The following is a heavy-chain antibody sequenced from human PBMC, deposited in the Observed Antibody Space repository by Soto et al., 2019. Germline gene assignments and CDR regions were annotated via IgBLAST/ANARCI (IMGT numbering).Heavy chain of an antibody. D-gene: IGHD2-15*01. CDR3: ARGNLSFDFDS. CDR1: GFNFGFFG. CDR2: ISGDGINT. V-gene: IGHV3-30*03. J-gene: IGHJ4*02. Sequence: QIHRVESGGDVVQPGTSLRLSCAASGFNFGFFGTHWVRQAPGKGLEWVAFISGDGINTQYADSVRGRFTLSRDYSRKTMYLQMDSLRDEDTALYYCARGNLSFDFDSWGLGTLVTVSS.